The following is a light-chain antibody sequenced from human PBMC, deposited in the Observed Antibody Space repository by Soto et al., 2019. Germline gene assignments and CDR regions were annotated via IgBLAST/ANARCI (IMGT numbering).Light chain of an antibody. CDR2: AAS. V-gene: IGKV1-9*01. CDR1: QGISSY. J-gene: IGKJ4*01. CDR3: QQLNSYPLT. Sequence: DIQLTQSPSFLSASVGDRVTITCRASQGISSYFAWYQQKPGKAPKLLIYAASTLQSVVPSSFSGSGSGTDFTLTISSLQPEDVPTYDCQQLNSYPLTFGGATKVEIK.